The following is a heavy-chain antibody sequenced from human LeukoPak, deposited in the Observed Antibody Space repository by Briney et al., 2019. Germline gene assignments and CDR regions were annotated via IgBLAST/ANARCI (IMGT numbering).Heavy chain of an antibody. CDR1: GDSVSSNSAA. CDR2: TYYRSKWYN. D-gene: IGHD2-8*02. V-gene: IGHV6-1*01. J-gene: IGHJ5*02. CDR3: ARVVEGSLYWGWGDWFDP. Sequence: SQTLSLTCAISGDSVSSNSAAWSWIRQSPSRGLEWLGRTYYRSKWYNDYAVSVKSRITINPDTSKNQFSLQLNSVTPEDTAVYYCARVVEGSLYWGWGDWFDPWGQGTLVTVSS.